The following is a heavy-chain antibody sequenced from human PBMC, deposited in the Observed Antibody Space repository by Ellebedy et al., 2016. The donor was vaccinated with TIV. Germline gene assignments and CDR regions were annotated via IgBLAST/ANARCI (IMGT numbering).Heavy chain of an antibody. CDR2: IRNKAYGGAT. V-gene: IGHV3-49*03. D-gene: IGHD6-19*01. J-gene: IGHJ4*02. CDR3: VRQSAVAGRFYFDY. Sequence: GGSLRLXXTASGFTFGDYAMSWFRQAPGKGLEWVGFIRNKAYGGATEYAASVKGRFTISRDDSKSIAYLQMNSLRAEDTAVYFCVRQSAVAGRFYFDYWGQGTLVTVSS. CDR1: GFTFGDYA.